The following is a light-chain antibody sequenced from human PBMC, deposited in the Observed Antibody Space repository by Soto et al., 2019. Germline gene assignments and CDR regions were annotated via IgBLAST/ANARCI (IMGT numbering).Light chain of an antibody. CDR1: QSISSW. CDR3: PQYMSYS. J-gene: IGKJ1*01. CDR2: DAS. V-gene: IGKV1-5*01. Sequence: DLQMSQSPSTLSASVGERVTIPCRASQSISSWLAWYQQKPGKAPKLLIYDASSLESGVPSRFSGGGSGTEFTLTISSLQPYYLATYYCPQYMSYSFGQGTKVDIK.